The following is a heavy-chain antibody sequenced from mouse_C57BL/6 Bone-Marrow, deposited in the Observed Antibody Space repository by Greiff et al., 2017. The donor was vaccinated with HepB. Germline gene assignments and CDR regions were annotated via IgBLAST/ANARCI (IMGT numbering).Heavy chain of an antibody. CDR1: GYTFTSYW. CDR3: AREGKKDFDY. CDR2: FGPSDSYT. V-gene: IGHV1-50*01. Sequence: QVQLQQPGAELVKPGASVTLSCKASGYTFTSYWMQWVIQRPGQGLEWIVEFGPSDSYTNYNQKFKGRATLTVDTSSSPAYMQLSSLTSEDSAVYYWAREGKKDFDYWGQGTTLTVSS. J-gene: IGHJ2*01.